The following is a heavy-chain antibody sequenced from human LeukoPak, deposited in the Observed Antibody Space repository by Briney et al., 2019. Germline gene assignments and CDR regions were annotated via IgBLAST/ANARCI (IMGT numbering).Heavy chain of an antibody. V-gene: IGHV3-11*01. CDR1: GFTFTDYY. J-gene: IGHJ3*01. D-gene: IGHD5/OR15-5a*01. CDR2: MSSSGNTI. Sequence: GGSLRLSCAASGFTFTDYYMSWIRQAPGKRLEWISYMSSSGNTIYYRDSVKGRFTISRDNAQDSLYLQMSSLRAEDTAVYYCARQVSTIPHHAFDLWGQGTVVTVSS. CDR3: ARQVSTIPHHAFDL.